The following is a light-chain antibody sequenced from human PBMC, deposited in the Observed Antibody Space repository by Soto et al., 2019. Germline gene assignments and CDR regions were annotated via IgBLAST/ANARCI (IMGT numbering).Light chain of an antibody. CDR3: QHYGSLVLT. Sequence: EIVLTQSPGPLSLSPGERATLSCRASQSVSSTYLAWYQQKHGQAPRLLIYGASSRATGIPDRFSGSGSGTDFTLTISRLEPEDFAVYYCQHYGSLVLTFGGGTKVEIK. CDR1: QSVSSTY. J-gene: IGKJ4*01. V-gene: IGKV3-20*01. CDR2: GAS.